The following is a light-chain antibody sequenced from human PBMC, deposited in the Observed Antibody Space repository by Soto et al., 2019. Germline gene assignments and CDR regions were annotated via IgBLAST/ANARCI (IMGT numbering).Light chain of an antibody. J-gene: IGKJ1*01. Sequence: EIVLTQSPGTLSLSPGEMATLSFSASQSVSSYLAWYQQKPGQAPRLLIYDASNRATGIPARFSGSGSGTDFTLTISSLEPEDFAVYYCQQRSNWPTWTFGQGTKVDIK. CDR3: QQRSNWPTWT. CDR1: QSVSSY. CDR2: DAS. V-gene: IGKV3-11*01.